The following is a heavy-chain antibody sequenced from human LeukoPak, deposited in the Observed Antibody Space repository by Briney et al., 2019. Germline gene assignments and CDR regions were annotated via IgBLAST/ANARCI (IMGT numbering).Heavy chain of an antibody. CDR1: GFTFRSYR. Sequence: GGSLGLSCAASGFTFRSYRMNWVRQAPGKGLEWVASIKQGESERYYVDSVNGRFTISRDNAKNSLYLQMNSLRAEDTAVYYCARGDDSAFDIWGQGTMVTVSS. V-gene: IGHV3-7*04. D-gene: IGHD3-22*01. CDR2: IKQGESER. CDR3: ARGDDSAFDI. J-gene: IGHJ3*02.